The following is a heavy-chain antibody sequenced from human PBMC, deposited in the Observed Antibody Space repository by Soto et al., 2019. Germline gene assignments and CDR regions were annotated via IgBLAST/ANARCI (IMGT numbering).Heavy chain of an antibody. D-gene: IGHD1-26*01. J-gene: IGHJ3*02. CDR1: GYSFNNNY. V-gene: IGHV1-46*02. CDR2: INPSGGTT. CDR3: ARQISVGDGFDI. Sequence: AASVKVSCKTSGYSFNNNYIHWVRQAPGQGLEWVGMINPSGGTTTYARNLQGRVTVTSDTSTSTVYMDLSSLRSEDTALYYCARQISVGDGFDICGQGTMVTVSS.